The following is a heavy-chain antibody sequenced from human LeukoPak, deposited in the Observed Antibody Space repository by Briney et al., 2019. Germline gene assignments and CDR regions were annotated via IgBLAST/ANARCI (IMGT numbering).Heavy chain of an antibody. J-gene: IGHJ6*03. CDR3: ARPEVGAKFNHYMDV. Sequence: ASVKVSCKASGYTFTGYYMHWVRQAPGQGLEWMGWINPNSGGTNYAQKFQGRVTMTRDTSISTAYMELSRLRSDDTAVYYCARPEVGAKFNHYMDVWGKGTTVTVSS. CDR1: GYTFTGYY. D-gene: IGHD1-26*01. CDR2: INPNSGGT. V-gene: IGHV1-2*02.